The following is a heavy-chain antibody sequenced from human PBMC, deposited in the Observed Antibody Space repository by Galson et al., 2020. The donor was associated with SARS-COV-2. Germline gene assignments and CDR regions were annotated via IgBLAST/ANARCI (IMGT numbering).Heavy chain of an antibody. CDR2: IKQDGSEK. V-gene: IGHV3-7*01. D-gene: IGHD3-3*01. Sequence: GGSLRLSCAASGFTFSSYWMSWVRQAPGKGLEWVANIKQDGSEKYYVDSVKGRFTISRDNAKNSLYLQMNSLRAEDTAVYYCARALGTYYYFGTLSGLFPYYMDVGGKGTTVTVSS. J-gene: IGHJ6*03. CDR3: ARALGTYYYFGTLSGLFPYYMDV. CDR1: GFTFSSYW.